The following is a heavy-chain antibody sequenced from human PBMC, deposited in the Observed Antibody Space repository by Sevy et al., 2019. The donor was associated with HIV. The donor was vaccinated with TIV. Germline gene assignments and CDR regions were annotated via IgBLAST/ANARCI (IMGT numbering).Heavy chain of an antibody. Sequence: GESLKISCAVSGFTVSSNYMSWVRQAPGKGLEWGSIIYSSGSTYYADSVKGRFTVSRDNSKNTVYLQMNSLRAEDTAVHYCARGVYGDYVGYFDLWGRGTLVTVSS. V-gene: IGHV3-53*01. D-gene: IGHD4-17*01. CDR3: ARGVYGDYVGYFDL. CDR2: IYSSGST. J-gene: IGHJ2*01. CDR1: GFTVSSNY.